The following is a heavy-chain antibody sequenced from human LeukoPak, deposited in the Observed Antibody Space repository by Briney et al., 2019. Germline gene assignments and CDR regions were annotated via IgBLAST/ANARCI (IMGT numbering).Heavy chain of an antibody. CDR3: ARRASNYDILTGYSDDAFDI. CDR2: INHSGST. Sequence: PSETLSPTCAVYGGSFSGYYWSWIRQPPGKGLEWIGEINHSGSTNYNPSLKSRVTISVDTSKNQFSLKLSSVTAADTAVYYCARRASNYDILTGYSDDAFDIWGQGTMVTVSS. J-gene: IGHJ3*02. V-gene: IGHV4-34*01. CDR1: GGSFSGYY. D-gene: IGHD3-9*01.